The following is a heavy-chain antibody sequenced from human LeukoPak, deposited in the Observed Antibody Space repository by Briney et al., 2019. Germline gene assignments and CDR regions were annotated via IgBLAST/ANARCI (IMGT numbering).Heavy chain of an antibody. D-gene: IGHD3-10*01. CDR3: AREVEVTMVRGVDYFDY. Sequence: GRSLRLSCAASGFTFSSYAMHWVRQAPGKGLEWVAVISYDGSNKYYADSVKGRFTISRDNSKNTLYLQMNSLRAEDTAVYYCAREVEVTMVRGVDYFDYWGQGTLVTVSS. CDR2: ISYDGSNK. V-gene: IGHV3-30-3*01. CDR1: GFTFSSYA. J-gene: IGHJ4*02.